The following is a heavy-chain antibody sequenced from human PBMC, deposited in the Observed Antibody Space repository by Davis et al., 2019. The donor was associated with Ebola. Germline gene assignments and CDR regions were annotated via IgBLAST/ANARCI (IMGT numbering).Heavy chain of an antibody. CDR3: VKGSGWYVGYFDY. V-gene: IGHV3-64D*08. D-gene: IGHD6-19*01. J-gene: IGHJ4*02. CDR2: ISSNGGST. CDR1: GFTFSSYA. Sequence: GESLKISCSASGFTFSSYAMHWVRQAPGKGLEYVSAISSNGGSTYYADSVKCRFTISRDNSKNTLYLQMSSLRAEDTAVYYCVKGSGWYVGYFDYWGQGTLVTVSS.